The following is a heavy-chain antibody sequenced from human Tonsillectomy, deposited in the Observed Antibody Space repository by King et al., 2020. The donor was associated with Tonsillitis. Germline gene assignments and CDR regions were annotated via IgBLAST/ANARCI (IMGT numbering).Heavy chain of an antibody. V-gene: IGHV3-9*01. CDR2: ISWNSGSI. Sequence: DVQLVESGGGLVQPGRSLRLSCAASGFTFDDYAMHWVRQAPGKGLEWVSGISWNSGSIGYADSVKGRFTISRDNAKNSLYLQMNSLRAEDTALYYCAKSPGYGVYSFDYWGQGALVAVCS. CDR1: GFTFDDYA. J-gene: IGHJ4*02. D-gene: IGHD4-17*01. CDR3: AKSPGYGVYSFDY.